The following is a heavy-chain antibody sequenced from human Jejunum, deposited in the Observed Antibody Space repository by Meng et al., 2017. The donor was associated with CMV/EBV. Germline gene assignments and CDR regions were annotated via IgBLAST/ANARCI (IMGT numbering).Heavy chain of an antibody. CDR3: VRDFWSGYGGEYYYYGMDV. J-gene: IGHJ6*02. Sequence: LMVWVRQATGKGLEWVGRIKSKGEVGTTDYAAPVEGRFSVSSDDSINTLYLQMNSLKPEDTAVYYCVRDFWSGYGGEYYYYGMDVWGQGTTVTVSS. CDR2: IKSKGEVGTT. CDR1: L. D-gene: IGHD3-3*01. V-gene: IGHV3-15*01.